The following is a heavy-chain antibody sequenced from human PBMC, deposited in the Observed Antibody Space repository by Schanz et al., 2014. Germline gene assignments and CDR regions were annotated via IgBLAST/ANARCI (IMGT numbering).Heavy chain of an antibody. D-gene: IGHD2-21*01. V-gene: IGHV3-21*01. CDR1: GFTFSSYS. Sequence: EVQLVESGGGLVKPGGSLRLSCAASGFTFSSYSMNWVRQAPGKGLEWVSSISSSSSYIYYADSVKGRFTISRDNAKNSLYLQMNSLRAEDTAVYYCARVVRLAYCGGDCYSGGYFDLWCRGTLVTVSS. CDR3: ARVVRLAYCGGDCYSGGYFDL. CDR2: ISSSSSYI. J-gene: IGHJ2*01.